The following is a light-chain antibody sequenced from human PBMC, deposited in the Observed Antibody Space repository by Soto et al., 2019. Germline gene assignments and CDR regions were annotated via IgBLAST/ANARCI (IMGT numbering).Light chain of an antibody. CDR3: QQYTNTNNPWM. Sequence: QLTQSPSSLSASVGDRVTITCRASQDVSRYLAWYQQKAGKAPKLLIYGASTLQSGVPSRFSGFGSGTEFTLTISSLQPEDSATYYCQQYTNTNNPWMFGQGTKVEI. CDR1: QDVSRY. V-gene: IGKV1-9*01. CDR2: GAS. J-gene: IGKJ1*01.